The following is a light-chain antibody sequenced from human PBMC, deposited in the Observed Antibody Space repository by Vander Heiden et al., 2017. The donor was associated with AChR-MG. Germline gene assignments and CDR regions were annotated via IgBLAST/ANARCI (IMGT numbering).Light chain of an antibody. CDR3: QQYGSSPPSI. J-gene: IGKJ4*01. CDR1: QSVRSSY. Sequence: EIVLTQSPGTLSLSPGERATLSCRTSQSVRSSYLAWYQHKPGQAPRLLLYDASKRATGIPDRFSGSGSGTDFTLTISRLEPEDFAVYYCQQYGSSPPSIFGGGTKVEIK. CDR2: DAS. V-gene: IGKV3-20*01.